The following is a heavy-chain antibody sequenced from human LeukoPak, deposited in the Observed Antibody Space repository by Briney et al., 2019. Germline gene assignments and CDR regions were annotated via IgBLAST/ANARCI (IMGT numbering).Heavy chain of an antibody. V-gene: IGHV3-48*01. CDR1: GFTFSAYS. Sequence: GGSLGLPCAASGFTFSAYSMNWVRQAPGKGLEWISYIGISSGNTKYADSVKGRFTISGDKAKNSLYLQMNSLRVEDTAVYYCARDYKYAFDNWGQGTLVTVSS. CDR3: ARDYKYAFDN. D-gene: IGHD5-24*01. CDR2: IGISSGNT. J-gene: IGHJ4*02.